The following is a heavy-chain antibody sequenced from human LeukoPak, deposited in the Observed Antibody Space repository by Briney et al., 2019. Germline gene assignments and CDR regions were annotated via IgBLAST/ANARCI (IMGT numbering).Heavy chain of an antibody. V-gene: IGHV3-30*18. CDR3: AKKWSGDGSYLDC. Sequence: GGSLRLSCAASGFTFSNSGMHWVRQAPGKGLEWLAVISYDGNNKQYADSVKGRFTISRDNSKNTLYLQMNSLRGEDTAVYYCAKKWSGDGSYLDCWGQGTLVTVSS. CDR1: GFTFSNSG. J-gene: IGHJ4*02. CDR2: ISYDGNNK. D-gene: IGHD3-10*01.